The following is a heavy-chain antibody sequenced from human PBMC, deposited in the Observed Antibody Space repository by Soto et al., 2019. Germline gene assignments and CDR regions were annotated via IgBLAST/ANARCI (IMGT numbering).Heavy chain of an antibody. D-gene: IGHD4-17*01. V-gene: IGHV4-31*03. CDR3: ARGLSAATVVTIFDY. Sequence: SETLSLTCTVSGGSISSSDYYWSGIRHPPGKGLEWIGYIYSSGNTYYNPSLKSRLTISVDTSKNQFSLKLNSVTAADTALYYCARGLSAATVVTIFDYWGQGTLVTVSS. CDR2: IYSSGNT. J-gene: IGHJ4*02. CDR1: GGSISSSDYY.